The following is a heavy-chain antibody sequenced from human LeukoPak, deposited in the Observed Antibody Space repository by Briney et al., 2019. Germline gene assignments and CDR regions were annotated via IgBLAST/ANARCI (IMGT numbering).Heavy chain of an antibody. V-gene: IGHV3-53*01. CDR3: AREHRSGWDQAWFDP. Sequence: PGGSLRLSCSASGFTVSSNYMSWVRQAPGKGLEWVSVIYSGGSTYYADSVKGRFTISRDNSKNTLYLQINSLRAEDTAVYYCAREHRSGWDQAWFDPWGQGTLVTVSS. CDR2: IYSGGST. J-gene: IGHJ5*02. CDR1: GFTVSSNY. D-gene: IGHD6-19*01.